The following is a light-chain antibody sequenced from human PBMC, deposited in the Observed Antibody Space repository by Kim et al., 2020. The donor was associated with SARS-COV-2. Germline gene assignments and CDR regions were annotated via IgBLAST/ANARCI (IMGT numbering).Light chain of an antibody. V-gene: IGLV3-1*01. CDR1: KLGDKF. Sequence: SYELTQPPSVSVSPGQTASITCSGDKLGDKFSCWYQQKPGQSHVLVMYQDVKRPSGIPGRFSGSKSGNTATLTISGTQTMDEADYYCQAWDSTTAVFGGGTQLTVL. CDR3: QAWDSTTAV. CDR2: QDV. J-gene: IGLJ3*02.